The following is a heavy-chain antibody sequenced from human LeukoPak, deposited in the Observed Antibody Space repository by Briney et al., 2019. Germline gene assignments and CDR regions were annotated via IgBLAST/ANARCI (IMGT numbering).Heavy chain of an antibody. CDR1: GYTFTGYY. V-gene: IGHV1-2*02. Sequence: GASVKVSCKASGYTFTGYYMHWVRQAPGQGLEWMGWINPNSGGTNYAQKFQGRVTMTRDTSISTAYMELSRLRSDDTGVYYCARDGSGWYEKFDYWGQGTLVTVSS. D-gene: IGHD6-19*01. CDR2: INPNSGGT. CDR3: ARDGSGWYEKFDY. J-gene: IGHJ4*02.